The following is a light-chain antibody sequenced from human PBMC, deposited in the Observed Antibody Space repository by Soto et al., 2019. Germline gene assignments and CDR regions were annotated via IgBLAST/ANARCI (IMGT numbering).Light chain of an antibody. Sequence: EVVMTQSPGTLSVSPGEAATLSCRTSQSVDSLLAWYQQKPGQAPRLLIYGASTRTTGIPARFSGSGSGTDFTLTISSLEPEDFAVYYCQQRSAGVTFGQGTRLEIK. CDR1: QSVDSL. CDR2: GAS. V-gene: IGKV3-15*01. J-gene: IGKJ5*01. CDR3: QQRSAGVT.